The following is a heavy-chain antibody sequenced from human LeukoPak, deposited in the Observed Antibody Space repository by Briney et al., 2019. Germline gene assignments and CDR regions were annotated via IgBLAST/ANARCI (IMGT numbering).Heavy chain of an antibody. J-gene: IGHJ4*02. CDR1: GFDVISHD. V-gene: IGHV3-13*04. CDR2: IESPGDI. CDR3: AKVRRSVAYDY. Sequence: GGSLRLSCAASGFDVISHDIHWVRQPIGKGLEWVSSIESPGDIYYAGSVKGRFTISRENAENSVYLQMNNLRVGDTAIYYCAKVRRSVAYDYWGRGTLVTVSS. D-gene: IGHD2-8*02.